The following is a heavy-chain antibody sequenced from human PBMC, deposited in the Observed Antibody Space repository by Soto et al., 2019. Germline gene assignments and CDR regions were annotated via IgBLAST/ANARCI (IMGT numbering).Heavy chain of an antibody. J-gene: IGHJ5*02. D-gene: IGHD3-3*01. Sequence: PSETLSLTCTVSGGSISSYYWTWIRQPPGKGLEWIGYIYYSGSTNHNPSLKSRVTISVDTSKNQFSLKLSSVTAADTAVYYCARVNDFWTVYYPPNWFDPWGRETLVTVSS. CDR1: GGSISSYY. CDR2: IYYSGST. V-gene: IGHV4-59*01. CDR3: ARVNDFWTVYYPPNWFDP.